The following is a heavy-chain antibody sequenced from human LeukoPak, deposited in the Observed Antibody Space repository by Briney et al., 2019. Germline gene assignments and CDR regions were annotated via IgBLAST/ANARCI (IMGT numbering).Heavy chain of an antibody. CDR3: VRGFRGYSFEY. J-gene: IGHJ4*02. CDR2: ISTGGSP. V-gene: IGHV3-53*01. Sequence: PGGSLRLSCAASGFTVSNNYMTSVRQAPGKGLEWVSLISTGGSPYYTDSVKGRLTISRDNSKNTLFLQMNSLRAEDTAVYYCVRGFRGYSFEYWGQGTLVTVSS. CDR1: GFTVSNNY.